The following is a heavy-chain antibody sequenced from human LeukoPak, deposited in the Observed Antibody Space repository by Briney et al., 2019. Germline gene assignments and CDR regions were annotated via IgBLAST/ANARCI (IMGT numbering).Heavy chain of an antibody. CDR2: ISGSGGST. CDR1: GFTFSSYA. Sequence: GGSLRLSCAASGFTFSSYAMSWVRQAPGKGLEWVSAISGSGGSTYYADSVKGRFTISRDNSKNTLYLQMNSLRAEDTAVYYCAKDPRRSSGWYYFDYWGQGTLVTVSS. D-gene: IGHD6-19*01. J-gene: IGHJ4*02. CDR3: AKDPRRSSGWYYFDY. V-gene: IGHV3-23*01.